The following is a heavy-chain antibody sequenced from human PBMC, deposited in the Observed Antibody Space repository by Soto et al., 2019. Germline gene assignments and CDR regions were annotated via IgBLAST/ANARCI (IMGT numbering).Heavy chain of an antibody. CDR2: MSRSGRYI. CDR3: ARDGGVAATLANYFDY. Sequence: GGSLRLSCAASGFTFNSYSMNWVRQAPGKGLEWVSSMSRSGRYIYYADSVKGRFTISRDNARNSAYLQMNSLRAEDTAVYYCARDGGVAATLANYFDYWGQGTLVTVSS. V-gene: IGHV3-21*01. CDR1: GFTFNSYS. J-gene: IGHJ4*02. D-gene: IGHD2-15*01.